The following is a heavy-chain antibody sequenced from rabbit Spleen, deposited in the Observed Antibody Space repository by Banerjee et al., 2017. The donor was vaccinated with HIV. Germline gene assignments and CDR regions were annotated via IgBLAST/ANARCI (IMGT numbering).Heavy chain of an antibody. J-gene: IGHJ6*01. Sequence: QEQLTETGGGLVQPGGSLTLSCKASGIDFTKYYITWVRQAPGKGLEWISCIAGSSSGFTYSATWATGRFTISKTSSTTVTLQMTSLTVADTATYFCARDTGTSFSSYGMDLWGQGTLVTVS. V-gene: IGHV1S45*01. CDR2: IAGSSSGFT. CDR1: GIDFTKYY. CDR3: ARDTGTSFSSYGMDL. D-gene: IGHD7-1*01.